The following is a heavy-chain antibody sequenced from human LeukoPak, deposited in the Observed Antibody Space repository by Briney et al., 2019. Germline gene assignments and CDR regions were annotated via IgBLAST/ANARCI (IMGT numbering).Heavy chain of an antibody. V-gene: IGHV3-73*01. J-gene: IGHJ6*02. CDR2: IRSKANSYAT. CDR3: TSRMTTYDYYYYYGMDV. CDR1: GFTFSGSA. D-gene: IGHD1-1*01. Sequence: GGSLKLSCAASGFTFSGSAMHWVRQASGKELEWVGRIRSKANSYATAYAASVKGRFTISRGDSKNTAYLQMNSLKTEDTAVYYCTSRMTTYDYYYYYGMDVWGQGTTVTVSS.